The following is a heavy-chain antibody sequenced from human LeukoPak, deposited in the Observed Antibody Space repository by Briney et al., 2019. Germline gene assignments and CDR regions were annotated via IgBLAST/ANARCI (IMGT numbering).Heavy chain of an antibody. CDR1: GFTFSTYW. Sequence: GGSLRLSCAASGFTFSTYWMSWVRQAPGKGLEWVANIKQDGSEKYYVDSVKGRFTISRDNAKNSLYLQMDTLRDEDTAVYYCARDRRTVQRFYTFHYMDVWGKGTTVTVSS. J-gene: IGHJ6*03. D-gene: IGHD3-3*01. CDR3: ARDRRTVQRFYTFHYMDV. V-gene: IGHV3-7*01. CDR2: IKQDGSEK.